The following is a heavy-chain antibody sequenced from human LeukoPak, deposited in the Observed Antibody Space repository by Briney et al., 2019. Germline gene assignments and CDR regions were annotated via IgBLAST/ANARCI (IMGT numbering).Heavy chain of an antibody. CDR1: GYSFTRYW. CDR3: ARAERYYYDSSGYLFDY. CDR2: IYPGDSDT. D-gene: IGHD3-22*01. V-gene: IGHV5-51*01. J-gene: IGHJ4*02. Sequence: GESLKISCKASGYSFTRYWIAWVRRMPGKGLEWMGIIYPGDSDTRYSPSFQGQVAISVDKSISTAYLQWSSLKASDTAMYYCARAERYYYDSSGYLFDYWGQGTLVTVSS.